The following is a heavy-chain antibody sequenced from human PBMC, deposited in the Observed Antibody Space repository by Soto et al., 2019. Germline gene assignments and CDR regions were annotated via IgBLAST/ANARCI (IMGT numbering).Heavy chain of an antibody. J-gene: IGHJ4*02. CDR2: ISSSSSYI. CDR1: GFTFSSYS. CDR3: ASPPVAAAGVTFDY. V-gene: IGHV3-21*01. D-gene: IGHD6-13*01. Sequence: GGSLRLSCAASGFTFSSYSMNWVRQAPGKGLEWVSSISSSSSYIYYANSVKGRLTISRDNAKNSLYLQMNSLRAEDTAVYYCASPPVAAAGVTFDYWGQGTLVTVSS.